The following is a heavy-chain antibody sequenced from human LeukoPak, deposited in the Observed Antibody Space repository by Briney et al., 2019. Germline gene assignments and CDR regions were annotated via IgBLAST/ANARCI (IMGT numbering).Heavy chain of an antibody. CDR3: ARERLYCTNGVRWFDP. Sequence: SETLSLTCTVSGGSISSYYWSWIRQPAGKGLEWIGRIYTSGSTNYNPSLESRVTMSLDTSKNQFSLKLSSLTAADTAVYYCARERLYCTNGVRWFDPWGQGTLVTVSS. CDR2: IYTSGST. V-gene: IGHV4-4*07. D-gene: IGHD2-8*01. CDR1: GGSISSYY. J-gene: IGHJ5*02.